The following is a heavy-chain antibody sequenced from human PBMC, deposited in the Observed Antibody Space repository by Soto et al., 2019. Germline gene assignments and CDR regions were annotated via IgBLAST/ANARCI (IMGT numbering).Heavy chain of an antibody. CDR2: ISAYNGNT. CDR3: ARDSSNTIFGVVIFDWFDP. V-gene: IGHV1-18*01. Sequence: QVQLVQSGAEVKKPGASVKVSCKASGYTFTSYGISWVRQAPGQGLEWMGWISAYNGNTNYAQKLQGRVTMTTDTXXSXAXXELRSLRSDDTAVYYCARDSSNTIFGVVIFDWFDPWGQGTLVTVSS. D-gene: IGHD3-3*01. CDR1: GYTFTSYG. J-gene: IGHJ5*02.